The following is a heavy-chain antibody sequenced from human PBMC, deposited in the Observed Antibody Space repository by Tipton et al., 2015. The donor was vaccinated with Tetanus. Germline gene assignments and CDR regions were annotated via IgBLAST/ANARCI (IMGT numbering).Heavy chain of an antibody. D-gene: IGHD6-19*01. Sequence: TLSLTCTVSGGSISTYYWGWIRQPPGKGLEWIGSIYYSGSTYYNPSLKSRVTISVDTSKNQFSLKLSSVTAADTAVYYCARVVEVAVAGMGLYYYYGMDVWGQGTTVTVSS. CDR2: IYYSGST. CDR1: GGSISTYY. CDR3: ARVVEVAVAGMGLYYYYGMDV. J-gene: IGHJ6*02. V-gene: IGHV4-39*07.